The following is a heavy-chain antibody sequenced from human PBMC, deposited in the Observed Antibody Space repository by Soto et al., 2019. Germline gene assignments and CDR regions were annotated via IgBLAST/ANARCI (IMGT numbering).Heavy chain of an antibody. J-gene: IGHJ3*02. CDR3: ATAYYYDSRGYVAPDI. Sequence: PSETLSLTCTVSGGSISSSTYYWGWIRQPPGKGLEWIARINYSGRTHYNPSLKSRVTISVDTSKNQFSLKLSSVTAADTAVYYWATAYYYDSRGYVAPDIWGQGTMVTVS. D-gene: IGHD3-22*01. CDR1: GGSISSSTYY. V-gene: IGHV4-39*01. CDR2: INYSGRT.